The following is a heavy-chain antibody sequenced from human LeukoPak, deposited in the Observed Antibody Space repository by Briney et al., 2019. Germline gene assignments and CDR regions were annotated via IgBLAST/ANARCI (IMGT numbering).Heavy chain of an antibody. V-gene: IGHV1-18*01. CDR2: ISAYNGNT. J-gene: IGHJ4*02. D-gene: IGHD6-19*01. CDR1: GYTFTSYG. CDR3: AREEPSIAVAGNDY. Sequence: GASVKVSCKASGYTFTSYGISWVRQAPGQGLEWMGWISAYNGNTNYAQKLQGRVTMTTDTSTSTAYMELRSLRSDDTAVYYCAREEPSIAVAGNDYWGQGTLATVSS.